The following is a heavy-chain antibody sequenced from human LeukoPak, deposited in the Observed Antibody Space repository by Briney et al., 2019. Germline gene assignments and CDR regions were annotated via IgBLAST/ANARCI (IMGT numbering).Heavy chain of an antibody. Sequence: PGGSLRLFCAASGFTFSSYAMSWVRQAPGKGLEWVSAISGSGGSTYYADSVKGRFTISRDNSKNTLYLQMNSLRAEDTAVYYCAKRLDRTYYYDSSGLSPLDYWGQGTLVTVSS. CDR1: GFTFSSYA. J-gene: IGHJ4*02. CDR2: ISGSGGST. V-gene: IGHV3-23*01. CDR3: AKRLDRTYYYDSSGLSPLDY. D-gene: IGHD3-22*01.